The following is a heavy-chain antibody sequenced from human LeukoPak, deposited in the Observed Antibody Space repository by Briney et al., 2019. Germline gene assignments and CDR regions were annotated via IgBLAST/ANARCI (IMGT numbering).Heavy chain of an antibody. V-gene: IGHV3-30*02. CDR1: GFTFSTYG. CDR3: AKDDDWLRFEH. CDR2: IRYNGNDQ. D-gene: IGHD5-12*01. Sequence: GGSLRLSCAASGFTFSTYGMHWVRQAPGKGLQWVAFIRYNGNDQYYADSVKGRFTISRDNSNHMLYLQMNSLIAEDTAIYYCAKDDDWLRFEHWGRGTPVSVSS. J-gene: IGHJ4*02.